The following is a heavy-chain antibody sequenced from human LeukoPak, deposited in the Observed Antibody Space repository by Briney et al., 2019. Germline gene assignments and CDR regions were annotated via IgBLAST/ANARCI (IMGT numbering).Heavy chain of an antibody. Sequence: AGSLRLSCVASGFKFSSYSMNWVRQAPGKGLEWVSYISSSSSTIYYGDSVKGRFTISRDNAKNSLYLQMKSLRDEDTHVYYCARVGEFDYWGQGTQVTVSS. CDR2: ISSSSSTI. CDR1: GFKFSSYS. J-gene: IGHJ4*02. V-gene: IGHV3-48*02. D-gene: IGHD3-10*01. CDR3: ARVGEFDY.